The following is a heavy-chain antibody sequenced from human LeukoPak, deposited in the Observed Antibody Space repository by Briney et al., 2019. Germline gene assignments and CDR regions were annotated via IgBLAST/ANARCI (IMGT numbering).Heavy chain of an antibody. D-gene: IGHD6-6*01. CDR1: GFTFSSYT. V-gene: IGHV3-64D*09. Sequence: PGGSLRLSCSASGFTFSSYTMHWVRQAPGQGLKYVSAISVNGYTTYYADSVKGRFTISRDNSKNTLYLQMSSLRVEDTAVYYCASHSSSSRSFEYWGQGILVTVSS. CDR3: ASHSSSSRSFEY. J-gene: IGHJ4*02. CDR2: ISVNGYTT.